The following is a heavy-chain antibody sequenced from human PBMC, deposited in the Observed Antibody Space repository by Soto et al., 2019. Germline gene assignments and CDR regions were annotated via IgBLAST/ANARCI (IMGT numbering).Heavy chain of an antibody. CDR1: GGSISSGDYY. V-gene: IGHV4-30-4*01. Sequence: SETLSLTCTVSGGSISSGDYYWSWIRQPPGKGLEWIAYIHNSVSTHYNPSLKSRVTISVDTSKNQFSLKLSSVTAADTAVYYWARSRYSGSYFFDYWGQGILVTVAS. J-gene: IGHJ4*02. CDR3: ARSRYSGSYFFDY. CDR2: IHNSVST. D-gene: IGHD1-26*01.